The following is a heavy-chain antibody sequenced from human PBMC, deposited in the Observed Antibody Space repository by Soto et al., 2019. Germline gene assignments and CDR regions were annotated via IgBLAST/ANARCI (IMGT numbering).Heavy chain of an antibody. D-gene: IGHD1-7*01. Sequence: QVQLQQWGAGLLKPSETLSLTCAVYGGSFSGYYWSWIRQPPGKGLEWIGEINHSGSTNYNPSLNSRVTISVDTSKNQFSLKLSSVTAADTAVYYCARGLGITGTTGWFDPWGQGTLVTVSS. V-gene: IGHV4-34*01. J-gene: IGHJ5*02. CDR2: INHSGST. CDR1: GGSFSGYY. CDR3: ARGLGITGTTGWFDP.